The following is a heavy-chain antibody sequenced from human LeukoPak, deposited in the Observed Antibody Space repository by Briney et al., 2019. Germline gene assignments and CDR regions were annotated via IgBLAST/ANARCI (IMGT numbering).Heavy chain of an antibody. D-gene: IGHD3-22*01. CDR2: IYSGGST. CDR3: ARVGDYYDSSGASDY. J-gene: IGHJ4*02. V-gene: IGHV3-53*01. CDR1: GFTVSSNY. Sequence: GGSLRLSCAASGFTVSSNYMSWVRQAPGKGLEWVSVIYSGGSTYYADSVKGRLTISRDNSKNTLYLQMNSLRAEDTAVYYCARVGDYYDSSGASDYWGQGTLVTVSS.